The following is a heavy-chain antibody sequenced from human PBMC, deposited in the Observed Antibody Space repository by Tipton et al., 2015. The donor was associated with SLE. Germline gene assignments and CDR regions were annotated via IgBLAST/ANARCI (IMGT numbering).Heavy chain of an antibody. D-gene: IGHD3-10*02. V-gene: IGHV4-34*01. J-gene: IGHJ6*03. CDR3: ARDPNVRGIGGHYHYMDV. CDR2: IYHTGST. CDR1: RGSFSGYY. Sequence: TLSLTCAVYRGSFSGYYWNWIRQPPGEGLEWIANIYHTGSTYYNPALRSRAIISIDPSKNQFSLRLSFVTAADTAVYYCARDPNVRGIGGHYHYMDVWGNGTPVTVSS.